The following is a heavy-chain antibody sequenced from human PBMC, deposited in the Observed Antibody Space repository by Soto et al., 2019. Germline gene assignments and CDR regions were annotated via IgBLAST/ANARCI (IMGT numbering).Heavy chain of an antibody. J-gene: IGHJ4*02. CDR3: ARDTLSGIDY. V-gene: IGHV3-11*05. CDR1: GFPVRSSY. Sequence: PGGSLRLSCAASGFPVRSSYMSWIRQAPGKGLEWVSYISSSSSYTNYADSVKGRFTISRDNAKNSLYLQMNSLRAEDTAVYYCARDTLSGIDYWGQGTLVTVSS. CDR2: ISSSSSYT.